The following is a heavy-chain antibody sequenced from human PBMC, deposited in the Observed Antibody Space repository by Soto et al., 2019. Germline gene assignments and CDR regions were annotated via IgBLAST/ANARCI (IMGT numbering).Heavy chain of an antibody. CDR3: ARGGGNLQRNCFDP. V-gene: IGHV4-31*03. CDR2: IYYSGST. J-gene: IGHJ5*02. D-gene: IGHD3-16*01. Sequence: TLSLTCTVSGGSISSGGYYWSWIRQHPGKGLEWIGYIYYSGSTYSNPSLKSRVIISVDTSKNQFSLKLSSVTAADTAVYYCARGGGNLQRNCFDPWGQGTLVTVSS. CDR1: GGSISSGGYY.